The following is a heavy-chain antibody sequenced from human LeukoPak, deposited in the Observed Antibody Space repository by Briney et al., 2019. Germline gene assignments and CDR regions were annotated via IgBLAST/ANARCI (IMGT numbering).Heavy chain of an antibody. D-gene: IGHD3-3*01. CDR1: GFTFSSYG. CDR2: ISYDGSNK. CDR3: AKDYDFWSGYFG. Sequence: GGSLRLSCAASGFTFSSYGMHWVRRAPGKGLEWVAVISYDGSNKYYADSVKGRFTISRDNSKNTLYLQMNSLRAEDTAVYYCAKDYDFWSGYFGWGQGTLVTVSS. J-gene: IGHJ4*02. V-gene: IGHV3-30*18.